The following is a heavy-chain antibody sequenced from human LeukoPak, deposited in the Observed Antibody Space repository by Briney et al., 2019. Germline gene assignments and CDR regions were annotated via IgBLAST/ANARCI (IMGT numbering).Heavy chain of an antibody. CDR1: GDSVSSNSAA. V-gene: IGHV6-1*01. CDR2: TYYRSKWYN. J-gene: IGHJ3*02. Sequence: PSQTISLTCAISGDSVSSNSAAWNWIRQSPSRGLEWLGRTYYRSKWYNDYAVSVKSRITINPDTSKNQFSLQLNSVTPEDTAVYYCAKETYYYGSGSYFHDAFDIWGQGTMVTVSS. CDR3: AKETYYYGSGSYFHDAFDI. D-gene: IGHD3-10*01.